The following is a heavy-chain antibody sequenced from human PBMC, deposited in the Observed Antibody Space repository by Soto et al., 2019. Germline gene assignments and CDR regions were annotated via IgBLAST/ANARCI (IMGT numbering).Heavy chain of an antibody. CDR1: GGSINNYY. Sequence: PENLCVTCSVSGGSINNYYWHWVRQTPGKGLEWIGYIYYTGSTHYNPSLKSRVTMSVDTSKNQFSLRLTSVTAADTAVYFCAREGILLLGAFDIWGQGTVLTVS. CDR3: AREGILLLGAFDI. CDR2: IYYTGST. D-gene: IGHD3-9*01. V-gene: IGHV4-59*01. J-gene: IGHJ3*02.